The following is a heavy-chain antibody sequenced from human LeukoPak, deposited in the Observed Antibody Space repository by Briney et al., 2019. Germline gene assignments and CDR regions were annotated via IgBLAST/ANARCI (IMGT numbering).Heavy chain of an antibody. J-gene: IGHJ4*02. CDR2: ISGSGGST. CDR3: AKDRIIAAAGTTSFDY. Sequence: GGSLRLSCAASGFTVSSNYMNWVRQAPGKGLEWVSGISGSGGSTYYADSVKGRFTISRDNSKNTLYLQMNSLRAEDTAVYYCAKDRIIAAAGTTSFDYWGQGTLVTVSS. V-gene: IGHV3-23*01. CDR1: GFTVSSNY. D-gene: IGHD6-13*01.